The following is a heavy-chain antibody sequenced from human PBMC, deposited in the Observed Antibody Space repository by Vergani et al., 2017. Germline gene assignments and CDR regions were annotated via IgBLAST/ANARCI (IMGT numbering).Heavy chain of an antibody. J-gene: IGHJ3*01. Sequence: EQQLVQSGSETKKPGESLKISCQAFGYIFSNFWIGWVRQRPGRGLEWMGIIYPGDSEVKSNPTFRGQVIFSVDTSVNTAYLQWRRLQAADTATYFCASGGHGSENGGALQLWGQGTNITVSS. CDR2: IYPGDSEV. CDR3: ASGGHGSENGGALQL. V-gene: IGHV5-51*01. D-gene: IGHD3-10*01. CDR1: GYIFSNFW.